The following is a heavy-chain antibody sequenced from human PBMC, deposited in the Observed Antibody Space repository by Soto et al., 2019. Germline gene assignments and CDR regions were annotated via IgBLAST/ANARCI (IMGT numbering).Heavy chain of an antibody. D-gene: IGHD4-17*01. CDR2: MSYDGSTK. Sequence: QVQLVESGGGVVQPGRSLRLSCAASGFTFSNYAMHWVRQAPGKGLEWVAVMSYDGSTKYYADSVKGRFTISRDNSKNTLYLQMNSLRGEDTAVYYCARNDYGDNGYFDYWGQGPLVTVSS. J-gene: IGHJ4*02. V-gene: IGHV3-30*03. CDR1: GFTFSNYA. CDR3: ARNDYGDNGYFDY.